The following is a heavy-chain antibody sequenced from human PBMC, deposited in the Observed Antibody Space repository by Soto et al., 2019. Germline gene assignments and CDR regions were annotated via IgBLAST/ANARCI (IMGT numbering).Heavy chain of an antibody. D-gene: IGHD6-13*01. V-gene: IGHV3-48*02. CDR1: GFTFSSYS. CDR3: ARDKAAAEFSSGVDDLFDL. J-gene: IGHJ2*01. Sequence: EVQLVESGGGLVQPGGSLRLSCAASGFTFSSYSMSWVRQAPGKGLEWVSYISSSSSTIYYADSVKGRFTISRDNAKNSLYLQMNSLRDEDTAVYYCARDKAAAEFSSGVDDLFDLWGRGTLVTVSS. CDR2: ISSSSSTI.